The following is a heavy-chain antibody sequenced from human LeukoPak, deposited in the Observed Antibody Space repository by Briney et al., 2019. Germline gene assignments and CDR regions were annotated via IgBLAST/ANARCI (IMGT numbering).Heavy chain of an antibody. Sequence: GESLKISCKGSGYSFTSDWIGCVRQMPGKGLEWMGIIYPGDSDTRYSPSFQGQVTISADKSISTAYLQWSSLKASDTAIYYCARQGYSSSYNWFDPWGQGTLVTVSS. V-gene: IGHV5-51*01. CDR2: IYPGDSDT. D-gene: IGHD6-6*01. CDR3: ARQGYSSSYNWFDP. J-gene: IGHJ5*02. CDR1: GYSFTSDW.